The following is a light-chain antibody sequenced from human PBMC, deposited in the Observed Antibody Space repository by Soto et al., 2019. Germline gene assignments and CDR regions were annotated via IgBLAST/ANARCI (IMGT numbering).Light chain of an antibody. CDR2: GVS. V-gene: IGLV2-23*02. CDR1: SSDVGSYNL. Sequence: QSVLTQPASVSGSPGQSITISCTGTSSDVGSYNLVSWYQQHPGKAPKLMIYGVSKRPSGVSDRFSGAKSGDTASLTISGRQDEDEADYYCCSYSGVSTLDVFGTGTKLTVL. J-gene: IGLJ1*01. CDR3: CSYSGVSTLDV.